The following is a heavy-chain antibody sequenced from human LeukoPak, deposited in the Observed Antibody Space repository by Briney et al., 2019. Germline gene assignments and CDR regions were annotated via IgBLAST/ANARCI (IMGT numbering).Heavy chain of an antibody. D-gene: IGHD3-22*01. CDR3: ARTYDSSGYYYSYYFDY. J-gene: IGHJ4*02. CDR2: ISSSGSTI. Sequence: GGSLRLSCAASGFTFSSYEMNWVRQAPGKGLEWVSYISSSGSTIYYADSVKGRFTISRDNAKNSLYLQMDSLRAEDTAVYYCARTYDSSGYYYSYYFDYWGQGTLVTVSS. CDR1: GFTFSSYE. V-gene: IGHV3-48*03.